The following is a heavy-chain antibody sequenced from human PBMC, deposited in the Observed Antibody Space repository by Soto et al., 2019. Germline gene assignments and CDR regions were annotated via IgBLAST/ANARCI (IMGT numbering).Heavy chain of an antibody. D-gene: IGHD6-13*01. V-gene: IGHV1-2*04. CDR3: AREEAAAGKFQQNFDY. CDR2: INPNSGAT. Sequence: QVQLVQSGAEVKKPGASVKVSCKASGYTFTGYYLHWMRQAPGQGLEWMGWINPNSGATHYAQKFQGWVPVTRDTSISTAYMELSSLGSDDTAVYYCAREEAAAGKFQQNFDYWGQGTLVTVSS. J-gene: IGHJ4*02. CDR1: GYTFTGYY.